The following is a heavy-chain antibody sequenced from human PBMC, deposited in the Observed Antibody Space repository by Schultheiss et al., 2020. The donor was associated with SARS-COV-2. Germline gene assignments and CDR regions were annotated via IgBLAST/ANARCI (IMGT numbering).Heavy chain of an antibody. J-gene: IGHJ6*02. CDR3: ARGGSSPYSYYGMDV. V-gene: IGHV3-21*01. Sequence: GGSLRLSCAASGFSFSSYSMNWVRQAPGKGLEWVSSISSSSSYIYYADSVKGRFTISRDNAKNSLFLQMNSLRGEDTGVYYCARGGSSPYSYYGMDVWGQGTTVTVSS. CDR2: ISSSSSYI. CDR1: GFSFSSYS.